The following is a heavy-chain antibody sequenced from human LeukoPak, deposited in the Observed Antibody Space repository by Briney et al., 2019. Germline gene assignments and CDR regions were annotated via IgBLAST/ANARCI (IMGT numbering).Heavy chain of an antibody. D-gene: IGHD3-22*01. V-gene: IGHV3-30*18. CDR3: AKGFYYDSSGYYEVEYYFDY. Sequence: GGSLRLSCAASGFTFSSYGMHWVRQAPGKGLEWVAVMSYDGSNKYYADSVKGRFTISRDNSKNTLYLQMHSLRAEDTAVYYCAKGFYYDSSGYYEVEYYFDYWGQGTLVTVSS. CDR2: MSYDGSNK. CDR1: GFTFSSYG. J-gene: IGHJ4*02.